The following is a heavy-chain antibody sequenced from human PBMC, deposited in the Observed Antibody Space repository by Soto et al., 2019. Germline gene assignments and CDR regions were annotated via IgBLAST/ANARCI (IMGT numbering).Heavy chain of an antibody. CDR1: GGTLRSHA. J-gene: IGHJ6*02. CDR3: AGTVEIPYSQGMDV. D-gene: IGHD4-4*01. V-gene: IGHV1-69*01. Sequence: QVQLVQSGAEVKKPGSSVRVSCKASGGTLRSHAINWVRQAPGQGLEWMGGIIPIFGSPYYAQKFQGRATIPAEESSITAYRGLSSLRSEDTAVYYCAGTVEIPYSQGMDVWGQGTTVTVSS. CDR2: IIPIFGSP.